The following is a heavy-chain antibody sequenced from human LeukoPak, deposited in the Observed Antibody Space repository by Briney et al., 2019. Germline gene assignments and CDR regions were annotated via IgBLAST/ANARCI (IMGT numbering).Heavy chain of an antibody. V-gene: IGHV4-34*01. Sequence: PSATQSLTYAVYGGFFSGHYWSWTRQPPGKELECIGEINHSVSTNYNPSLKSRVTIPVDTSKNQFSLKLSSVTAADTAVYYCARGYSSGWYKWFVPWGEGSLVGVSS. CDR1: GGFFSGHY. D-gene: IGHD6-19*01. J-gene: IGHJ5*02. CDR2: INHSVST. CDR3: ARGYSSGWYKWFVP.